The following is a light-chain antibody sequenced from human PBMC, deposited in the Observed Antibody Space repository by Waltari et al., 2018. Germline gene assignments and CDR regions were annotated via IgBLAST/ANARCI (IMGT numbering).Light chain of an antibody. Sequence: QSVMTQPPSVSGTPGQRLTIPCSGSSAHIGSHYVHWYQHRPGTAPKLLIYRNNQRPSGVPDRFSGSKSGTSASLAISGLRSEDEADYYCAAWDDSLSGWVFGGGPKLTVL. J-gene: IGLJ3*02. CDR1: SAHIGSHY. CDR2: RNN. V-gene: IGLV1-47*01. CDR3: AAWDDSLSGWV.